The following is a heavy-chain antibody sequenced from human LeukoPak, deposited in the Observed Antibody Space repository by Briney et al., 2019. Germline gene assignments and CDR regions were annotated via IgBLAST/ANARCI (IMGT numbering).Heavy chain of an antibody. CDR3: ARGLHYNILTGGMDV. CDR1: GGSISSYY. V-gene: IGHV4-34*01. CDR2: MSHTGAT. J-gene: IGHJ6*02. Sequence: SETLSLTCTVSGGSISSYYWSWIRQSPEKGLEWIGEMSHTGATNYNPSLKSRVTVSVDTSKKQFSLNLRSVTAADTAVYYCARGLHYNILTGGMDVWGQGTTVIVSS. D-gene: IGHD3-9*01.